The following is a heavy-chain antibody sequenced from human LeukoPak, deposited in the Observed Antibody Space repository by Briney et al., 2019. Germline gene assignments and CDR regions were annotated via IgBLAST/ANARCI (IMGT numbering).Heavy chain of an antibody. CDR1: GFTFSSYA. CDR3: AKDDHSSGHLVGGY. V-gene: IGHV3-30*04. D-gene: IGHD3-22*01. J-gene: IGHJ4*02. Sequence: GGSLRLSCAASGFTFSSYAMHWVRQAPGKGLEWVAVISYDGSNKYYADSVKGRFTISRDNSKNTLYLQMNSLRAEDTAVYYCAKDDHSSGHLVGGYWGQGTLVTVSS. CDR2: ISYDGSNK.